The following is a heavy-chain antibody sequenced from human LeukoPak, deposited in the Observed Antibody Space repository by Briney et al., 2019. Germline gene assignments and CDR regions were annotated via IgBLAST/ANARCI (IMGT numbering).Heavy chain of an antibody. J-gene: IGHJ6*02. CDR3: VRYRVTFGGIIPFSYGMDV. CDR1: GYTFTDNG. D-gene: IGHD3-16*01. V-gene: IGHV1-18*01. CDR2: LNAFSGLT. Sequence: ASVKDSCMTPGYTFTDNGISWVRQTAAQRLEWMGWLNAFSGLTDYAPKFRDRVSLTTVSSTSTAYMELRSLRSDDTAVYYCVRYRVTFGGIIPFSYGMDVWGQGTTVTVSS.